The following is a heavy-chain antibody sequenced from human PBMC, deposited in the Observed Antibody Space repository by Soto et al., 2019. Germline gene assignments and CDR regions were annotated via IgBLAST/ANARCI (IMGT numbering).Heavy chain of an antibody. J-gene: IGHJ4*02. Sequence: QVQLVQSGAEVRQPASSVKVSCKTSGGTFSSYAISWVRQAPGQGLEWMGGIVPIVDTSTYAQKFQGRVTIIAAESTSTAYMELSSLRSDDTAIYYCVRVVAIPGYPDNWGQGTLVTVSS. CDR2: IVPIVDTS. CDR3: VRVVAIPGYPDN. V-gene: IGHV1-69*12. D-gene: IGHD5-12*01. CDR1: GGTFSSYA.